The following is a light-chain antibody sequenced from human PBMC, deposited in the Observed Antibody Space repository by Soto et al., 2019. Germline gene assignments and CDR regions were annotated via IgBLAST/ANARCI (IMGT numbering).Light chain of an antibody. Sequence: EIVMTQSPATLSVSPGETATLSCRASQSVGSAVAWYQHKPGQAPRLLIVGASIRATGVTVRFSGGESGREFNLAISSLKSEDFAVYYCQQYKNWSPLSVGGGTTVEIK. CDR1: QSVGSA. CDR3: QQYKNWSPLS. V-gene: IGKV3-15*01. CDR2: GAS. J-gene: IGKJ4*02.